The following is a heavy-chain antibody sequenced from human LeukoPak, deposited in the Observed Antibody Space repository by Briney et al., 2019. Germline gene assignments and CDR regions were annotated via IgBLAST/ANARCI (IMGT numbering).Heavy chain of an antibody. Sequence: AGGSLRLSCAASGFTFRSYWMHWVRQAPGKGLVWVSHINGDGGTTTYADSVKGRFTISRDNAKNTLYLQMNSLRAKDTAVFYCARSNNYGFDYWGQGTLVTVSS. CDR2: INGDGGTT. J-gene: IGHJ4*02. CDR1: GFTFRSYW. V-gene: IGHV3-74*03. CDR3: ARSNNYGFDY. D-gene: IGHD5-24*01.